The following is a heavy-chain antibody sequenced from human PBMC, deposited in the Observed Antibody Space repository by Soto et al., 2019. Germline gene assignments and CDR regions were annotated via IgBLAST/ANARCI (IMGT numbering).Heavy chain of an antibody. D-gene: IGHD1-26*01. CDR2: TYHSGST. V-gene: IGHV4-4*02. CDR3: ARYSGSYYYFDY. J-gene: IGHJ4*02. Sequence: SETLSLTCAVCGGSISSSNWWSWVRQPPGKGLEWIGETYHSGSTNYNPSLKSRVTISVDKSKNQFSLKPSSVTAADTAVYYCARYSGSYYYFDYWGQGTLVTVSS. CDR1: GGSISSSNW.